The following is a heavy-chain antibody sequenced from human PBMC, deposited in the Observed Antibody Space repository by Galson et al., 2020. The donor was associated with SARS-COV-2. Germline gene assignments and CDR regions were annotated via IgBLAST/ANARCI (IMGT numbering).Heavy chain of an antibody. V-gene: IGHV1-46*01. CDR1: GYTFTSYY. CDR3: ARVQTDWLTRFAFDI. CDR2: INPSGGST. J-gene: IGHJ3*02. Sequence: GASVKVSCKASGYTFTSYYMHWVRQAPGQGLEWMGIINPSGGSTSYAQKFQGRVTMTRDTSTSTVYMELSSLRSEDTAVYYCARVQTDWLTRFAFDIWGQGTMVTVSS. D-gene: IGHD3-9*01.